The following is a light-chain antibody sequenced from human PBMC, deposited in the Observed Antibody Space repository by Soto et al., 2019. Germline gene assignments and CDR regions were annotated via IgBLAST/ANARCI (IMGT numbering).Light chain of an antibody. V-gene: IGKV3-20*01. Sequence: IVLTQSPGTLSLSPGERGALSCSSSQSVSSNYVAWYQQKPGQAPRLLISGASNRATGTPDRFRGSGSGTDFTLTITRLEPEDFAVYYCQQYNNWPPFTFGPGTKVDIK. CDR3: QQYNNWPPFT. J-gene: IGKJ3*01. CDR1: QSVSSNY. CDR2: GAS.